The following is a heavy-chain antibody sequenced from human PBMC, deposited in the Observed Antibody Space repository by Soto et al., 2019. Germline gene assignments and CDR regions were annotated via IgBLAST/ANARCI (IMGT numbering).Heavy chain of an antibody. J-gene: IGHJ5*02. D-gene: IGHD2-2*01. CDR2: MNPNSGNT. Sequence: ASVKVSCKASGYTFTSYDINWVRQATGQGLEWMGWMNPNSGNTGHARKFQGRVTMTRNTSISTAYMELSSLRSDDTAVYYCARVVPGAEAWFGTWGQGTLVTVSS. V-gene: IGHV1-8*01. CDR3: ARVVPGAEAWFGT. CDR1: GYTFTSYD.